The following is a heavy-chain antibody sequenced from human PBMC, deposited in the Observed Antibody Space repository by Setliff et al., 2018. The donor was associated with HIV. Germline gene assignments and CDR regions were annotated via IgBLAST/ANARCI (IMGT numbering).Heavy chain of an antibody. V-gene: IGHV3-23*01. Sequence: GGSLRLSCASSGFTFSSYAMTWVRQAPGKGLECVAVISGSGGDTYYADSVKGRFTISRDNSKNTLYLQMNSRRAEDTALYYCARVGSFDAFDIWGQGTMVTVSS. J-gene: IGHJ3*02. CDR2: ISGSGGDT. CDR3: ARVGSFDAFDI. D-gene: IGHD6-13*01. CDR1: GFTFSSYA.